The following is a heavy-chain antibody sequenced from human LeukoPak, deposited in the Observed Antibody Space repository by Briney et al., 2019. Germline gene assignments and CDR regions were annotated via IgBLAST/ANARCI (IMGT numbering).Heavy chain of an antibody. J-gene: IGHJ4*02. CDR1: GYSFSSYW. CDR2: IYPGDSDT. CDR3: ARRYGSGTYLFDH. V-gene: IGHV5-51*01. D-gene: IGHD3-10*01. Sequence: KDGESLKISCKCSGYSFSSYWIGWVRQMPGKGLEWMGIIYPGDSDTRYSPSFQGQVTMSADKSISTAYLQLSSLKASDTAMYYCARRYGSGTYLFDHWGQGTLVTVSS.